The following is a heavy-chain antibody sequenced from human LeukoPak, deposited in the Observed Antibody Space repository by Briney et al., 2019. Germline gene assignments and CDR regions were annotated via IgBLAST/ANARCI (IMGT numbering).Heavy chain of an antibody. CDR2: IYPGDSDT. CDR1: GYSVTTYW. Sequence: GSLRLSCKGSGYSVTTYWIGWVRQMPGKGLEWMGIIYPGDSDTRYSPSFQGQVTISADKSITTAYLQWSSLKASDTAMYYCARLYCGGDCYPGGFGYWGQGTLVTVSS. V-gene: IGHV5-51*01. J-gene: IGHJ4*02. CDR3: ARLYCGGDCYPGGFGY. D-gene: IGHD2-21*02.